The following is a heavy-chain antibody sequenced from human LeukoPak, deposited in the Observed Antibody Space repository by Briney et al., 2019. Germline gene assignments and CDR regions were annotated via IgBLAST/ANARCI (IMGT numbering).Heavy chain of an antibody. Sequence: GGSLRLSCAASGSTSSSFGMHWVRQAPGKGLEWVGVISYDGNNKYYADSVKGRFTISRDNSKNTLYLQMNSLRAEDTAVYYCAKDLGHSGFLTYWGQGTLVTVSS. CDR3: AKDLGHSGFLTY. D-gene: IGHD5-12*01. V-gene: IGHV3-30*18. CDR1: GSTSSSFG. CDR2: ISYDGNNK. J-gene: IGHJ4*02.